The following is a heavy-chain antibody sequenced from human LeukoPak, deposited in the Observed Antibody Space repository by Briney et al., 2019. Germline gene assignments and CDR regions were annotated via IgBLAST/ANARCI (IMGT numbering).Heavy chain of an antibody. CDR3: AKARGVYCSSTSCYFDY. Sequence: QPGGSLRLSCSTSGFIFNNYAMTWVRQAPGKGLEWVSAISGSGGSTYYADSVKGRFTISRDNSKNTLYLQMNSLRAEDTAVYYCAKARGVYCSSTSCYFDYWGQGTLVTVSS. V-gene: IGHV3-23*01. J-gene: IGHJ4*02. CDR2: ISGSGGST. D-gene: IGHD2-2*01. CDR1: GFIFNNYA.